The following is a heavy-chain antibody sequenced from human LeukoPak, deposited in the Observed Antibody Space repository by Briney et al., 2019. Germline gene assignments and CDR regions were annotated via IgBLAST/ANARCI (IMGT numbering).Heavy chain of an antibody. CDR2: ISSSGSSI. D-gene: IGHD3-3*01. CDR1: GFTFSRYG. V-gene: IGHV3-48*03. CDR3: ARSLFPFFDY. Sequence: GGSLRLSCAASGFTFSRYGMNWVRQAPGKGLEWVSYISSSGSSIYYADSVKGRFTISRDNAKNLLFLQTNSLRAEDTAIYHCARSLFPFFDYWGQGSLVTVSS. J-gene: IGHJ4*02.